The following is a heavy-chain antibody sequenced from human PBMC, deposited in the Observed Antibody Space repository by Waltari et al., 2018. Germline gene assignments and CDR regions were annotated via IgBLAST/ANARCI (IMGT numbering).Heavy chain of an antibody. CDR1: GGTFNNHV. CDR3: ASGHSYISNSRHYGPFDL. J-gene: IGHJ5*02. V-gene: IGHV1-69*02. Sequence: QVHLLQSGPEVRKPGSSVKVSCQASGGTFNNHVFNWGRQAPGQGLEWMGRIIPILGQTTYSQRFQGRVTMTADKSTKTTYMGLASLRSEDTALYYCASGHSYISNSRHYGPFDLWGQGTLITVSS. CDR2: IIPILGQT. D-gene: IGHD3-16*01.